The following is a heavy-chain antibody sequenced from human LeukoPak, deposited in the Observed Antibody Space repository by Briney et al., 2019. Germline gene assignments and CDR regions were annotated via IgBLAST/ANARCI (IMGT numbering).Heavy chain of an antibody. CDR2: IYYSGST. CDR3: ARYGDPNYYYYGMDV. D-gene: IGHD4-17*01. J-gene: IGHJ6*02. Sequence: SETLSLTCTVSGGSISSGGYYWSWIRQHPGKGLEWIGYIYYSGSTYYNPSLKSRVTISVDTSKNQFSLKLSSATAADTAVYYCARYGDPNYYYYGMDVWGQGTTVTVSS. V-gene: IGHV4-31*03. CDR1: GGSISSGGYY.